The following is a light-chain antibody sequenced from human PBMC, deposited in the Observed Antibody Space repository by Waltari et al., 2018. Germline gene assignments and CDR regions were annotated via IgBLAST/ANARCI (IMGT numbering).Light chain of an antibody. CDR2: EVS. V-gene: IGLV2-8*01. Sequence: QSALTQPPSASGSPGQSVTISCTGTSSDVGGYNYVSWYHHPPGKAPKLMIYEVSKRPSGVPERFSGSKSGHTASLTVSGLQAEDEADYYCSSYAGSNNLGVFGTGT. CDR3: SSYAGSNNLGV. J-gene: IGLJ1*01. CDR1: SSDVGGYNY.